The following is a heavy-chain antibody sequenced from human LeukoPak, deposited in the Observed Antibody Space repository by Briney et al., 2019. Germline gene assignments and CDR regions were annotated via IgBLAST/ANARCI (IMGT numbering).Heavy chain of an antibody. CDR1: GFTFSSYW. Sequence: PGGSLRLSCAASGFTFSSYWMSWVRQAPGKGLEWVAHIKQDGSEKYYVASVKGRFTISRDNAKNSLYLQMNSLRAEDTAVYYCARDRGGDYEGYYFDYWGQGTLITVSS. D-gene: IGHD4-17*01. CDR3: ARDRGGDYEGYYFDY. V-gene: IGHV3-7*01. J-gene: IGHJ4*02. CDR2: IKQDGSEK.